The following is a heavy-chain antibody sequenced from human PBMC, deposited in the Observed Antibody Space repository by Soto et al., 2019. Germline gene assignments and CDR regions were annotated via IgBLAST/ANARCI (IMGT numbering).Heavy chain of an antibody. D-gene: IGHD5-12*01. CDR2: ISSSSSSI. Sequence: EVQLVESGGGLVKPGGSLRLSCAASGFTFSGYSMNWVRQAPGKGLEWVSSISSSSSSIYYADSVKGRFTISRDNAKNSLDRQMYSLSAEDTAAYYWAVIGNIGYASHAEDYWGQGTLVSVSS. V-gene: IGHV3-21*01. CDR1: GFTFSGYS. CDR3: AVIGNIGYASHAEDY. J-gene: IGHJ4*02.